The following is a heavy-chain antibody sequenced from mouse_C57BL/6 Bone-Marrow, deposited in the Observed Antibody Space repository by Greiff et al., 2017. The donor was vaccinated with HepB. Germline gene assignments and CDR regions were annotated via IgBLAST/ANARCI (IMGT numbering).Heavy chain of an antibody. CDR2: IDPSDSYT. Sequence: VQLQQSGAELVMPGASVKLSCKASGYTFTSYWMHWVKQRPGQGLEWIGEIDPSDSYTNYNQKFKGKSTLTVDKSSSTAYMQLSSLTSEDSAVYFCARTRGPITTVVADYYAMDYWGQGTSVTVSS. J-gene: IGHJ4*01. V-gene: IGHV1-69*01. D-gene: IGHD1-1*01. CDR3: ARTRGPITTVVADYYAMDY. CDR1: GYTFTSYW.